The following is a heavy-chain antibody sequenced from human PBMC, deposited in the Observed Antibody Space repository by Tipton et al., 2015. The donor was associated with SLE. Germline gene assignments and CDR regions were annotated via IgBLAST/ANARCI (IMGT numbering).Heavy chain of an antibody. CDR1: EFSFSSYG. V-gene: IGHV3-30*18. CDR3: AKDEATSITAHRSLDY. D-gene: IGHD6-6*01. CDR2: ISYDGRST. J-gene: IGHJ4*02. Sequence: LRLSCAGSEFSFSSYGMHWVRQAPGKGLDWVAFISYDGRSTYYADSVKGRFTISRDNSNNTLYLQMNSLRAEDTAVYYCAKDEATSITAHRSLDYWGQGTLVTVSS.